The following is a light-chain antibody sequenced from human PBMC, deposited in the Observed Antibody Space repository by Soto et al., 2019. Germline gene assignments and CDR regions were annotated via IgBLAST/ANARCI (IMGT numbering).Light chain of an antibody. CDR2: AAS. J-gene: IGKJ4*01. CDR1: ESVSNN. CDR3: QQYNKWPLT. V-gene: IGKV3-15*01. Sequence: EIVMTQSPATLSVSQGERATLSCRATESVSNNLAWYQQKPGQAPTLFIFAASTRATGIPARFSGSGSGTDFTLTISSLQSEDFAVYYCQQYNKWPLTFGGGTKVEIK.